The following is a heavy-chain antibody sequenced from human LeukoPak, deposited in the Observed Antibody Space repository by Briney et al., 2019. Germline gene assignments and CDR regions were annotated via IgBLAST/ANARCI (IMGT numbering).Heavy chain of an antibody. CDR2: INVYDGNT. D-gene: IGHD2-15*01. CDR3: ARDSGYCSGDSCNYYYGMDV. V-gene: IGHV1-18*01. Sequence: ASVKVSCKASGYTFTSYGVSWVRQAPGQGLEWMGWINVYDGNTKYGQNLQGRVTMTTGTSTSTAYMELRSLGSDDTAVYYCARDSGYCSGDSCNYYYGMDVWGQGTTVTVSS. CDR1: GYTFTSYG. J-gene: IGHJ6*02.